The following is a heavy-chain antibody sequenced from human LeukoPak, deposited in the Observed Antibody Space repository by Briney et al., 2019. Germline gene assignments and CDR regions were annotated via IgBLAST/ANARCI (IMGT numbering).Heavy chain of an antibody. CDR2: INQDGSGK. V-gene: IGHV3-7*01. CDR3: ARGGHRQKEF. CDR1: GFTFSNYW. J-gene: IGHJ4*02. Sequence: GESLRLSCAASGFTFSNYWMTWVRQSPGKGLEWVAIINQDGSGKYCVDSVKGRFTISRDNAKNSLYLQMSSLRAEDTAVYYCARGGHRQKEFWGQGTLVTVSS. D-gene: IGHD3-10*01.